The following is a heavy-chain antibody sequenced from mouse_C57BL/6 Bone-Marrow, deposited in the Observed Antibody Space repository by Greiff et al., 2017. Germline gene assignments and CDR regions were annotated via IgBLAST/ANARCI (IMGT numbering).Heavy chain of an antibody. CDR1: GYTFTSYW. CDR2: IDPSDSYT. J-gene: IGHJ3*01. CDR3: ARSTAQVGFAY. D-gene: IGHD3-2*02. Sequence: QVHVKQSGAELVGPGTSVKLSCKASGYTFTSYWMHWVKQRPGQGLEWIGVIDPSDSYTNYNQKFKGKATLTVDTSSSTAYMQLSSLTSGDSAVYYCARSTAQVGFAYWGQGTLVTVSA. V-gene: IGHV1-59*01.